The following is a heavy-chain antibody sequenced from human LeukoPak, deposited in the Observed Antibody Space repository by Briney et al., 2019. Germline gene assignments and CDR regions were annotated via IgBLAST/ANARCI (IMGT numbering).Heavy chain of an antibody. D-gene: IGHD2-15*01. V-gene: IGHV3-33*01. Sequence: GGSLRLSCAASGFIFSNYGMHWVRQAPGKGLEWVAVIWCDGSNKYYADSVKGRFTISRDDSKDTLYLQMNSLRADDTAVYYCARDGCSDGNCYWRGFDSWGQGTLVTVSS. CDR2: IWCDGSNK. J-gene: IGHJ4*02. CDR3: ARDGCSDGNCYWRGFDS. CDR1: GFIFSNYG.